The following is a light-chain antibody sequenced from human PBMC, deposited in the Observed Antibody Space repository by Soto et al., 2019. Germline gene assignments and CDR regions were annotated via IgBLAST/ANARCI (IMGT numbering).Light chain of an antibody. CDR3: AAGGTAGDDGLSSPFYV. V-gene: IGLV1-44*01. CDR1: SSNIGNNA. J-gene: IGLJ1*01. Sequence: QSVLTQPPSASGTPGQRVTISCSGGSSNIGNNAVIWYRQFPGTAPRLLIYNNDQRPSGVPDRFSGSKSGTSGSLAISGLQSEDEADYYCAAGGTAGDDGLSSPFYVFGTGTKLTVL. CDR2: NND.